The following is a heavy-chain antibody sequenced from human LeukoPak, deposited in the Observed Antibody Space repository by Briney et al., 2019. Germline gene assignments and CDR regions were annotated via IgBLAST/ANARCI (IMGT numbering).Heavy chain of an antibody. J-gene: IGHJ4*02. CDR2: VSGCGGST. V-gene: IGHV3-23*01. CDR1: GFTLSTNA. D-gene: IGHD3-22*01. Sequence: AGGSLRLSCAASGFTLSTNAMTCVRQAPGKGLEWVSGVSGCGGSTYYADSVKGRFTISRDNSKNTLYLQMNSLRAEDTALYYCAKCKGDSSGSLGYWGQGTLVTVSS. CDR3: AKCKGDSSGSLGY.